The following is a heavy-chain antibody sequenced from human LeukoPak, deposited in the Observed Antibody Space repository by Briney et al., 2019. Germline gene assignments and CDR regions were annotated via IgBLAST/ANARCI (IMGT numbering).Heavy chain of an antibody. V-gene: IGHV3-7*01. D-gene: IGHD1-26*01. J-gene: IGHJ4*02. Sequence: GGTLRLSCVVSGFDLSYSTMTGVRQAPGKGPEGVAKMKEDGGEEHYVDSVEGRFTISRDNAKNSLYLQMNSLRVEDTAVYYCATGGALGGHFPYWGQGTLVTVSS. CDR2: MKEDGGEE. CDR3: ATGGALGGHFPY. CDR1: GFDLSYST.